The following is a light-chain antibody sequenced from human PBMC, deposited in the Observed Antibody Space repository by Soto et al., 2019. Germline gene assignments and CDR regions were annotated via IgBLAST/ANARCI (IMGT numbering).Light chain of an antibody. V-gene: IGKV3-20*01. CDR2: CAS. CDR3: QQYGTSIT. CDR1: QSFSSSY. J-gene: IGKJ5*01. Sequence: EIVLTQSPGTLSLSPGERATLSCRASQSFSSSYLAWYQQKPGQAPRLLIYCASSRATGIPDRFSGSGSGTDFTLTISRLEPEDFAVYYCQQYGTSITFGQWTRLEI.